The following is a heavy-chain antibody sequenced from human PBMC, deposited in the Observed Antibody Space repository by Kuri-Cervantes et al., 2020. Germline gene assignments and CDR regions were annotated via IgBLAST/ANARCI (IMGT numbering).Heavy chain of an antibody. J-gene: IGHJ3*02. CDR2: ISSDSRNK. CDR1: GFIFSTYA. V-gene: IGHV3-30*04. Sequence: GESLKISCTTSGFIFSTYAMHWVRQAPGKGLEWVALISSDSRNKDHADSVTDRFTISRDDSKNTLYLHMNSLRAEDTAVYYCAVDPNGDWVGAFNMWGHGTMVTVSS. D-gene: IGHD4-17*01. CDR3: AVDPNGDWVGAFNM.